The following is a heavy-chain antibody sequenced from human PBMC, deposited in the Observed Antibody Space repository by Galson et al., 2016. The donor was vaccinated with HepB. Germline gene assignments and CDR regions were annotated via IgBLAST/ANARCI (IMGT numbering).Heavy chain of an antibody. V-gene: IGHV6-1*01. J-gene: IGHJ4*02. Sequence: CAISGDSVPSDSAAWNWIRQSPSRGLEWLGRTYYRSKWYNDYAVSVKSRITINPDTSKNQFSLQLNSVTPEDAAVYYCARESQQLYYFDYWAQGTLVTVSS. CDR2: TYYRSKWYN. D-gene: IGHD6-13*01. CDR3: ARESQQLYYFDY. CDR1: GDSVPSDSAA.